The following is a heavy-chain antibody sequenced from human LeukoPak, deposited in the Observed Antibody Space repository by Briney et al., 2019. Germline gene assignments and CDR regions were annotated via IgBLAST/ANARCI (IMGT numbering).Heavy chain of an antibody. J-gene: IGHJ4*02. CDR2: ISYDGSDK. V-gene: IGHV3-30-3*01. CDR1: GFTFSSYA. D-gene: IGHD2-21*01. Sequence: PGGSLRLSCAASGFTFSSYAMHWVRQAPGKGLEWVAVISYDGSDKYYADSVKGRFTISRDNSKNTLYLQMNSLRAEDTAVYYCARVRGIKSPGHWGQGTLVTVSS. CDR3: ARVRGIKSPGH.